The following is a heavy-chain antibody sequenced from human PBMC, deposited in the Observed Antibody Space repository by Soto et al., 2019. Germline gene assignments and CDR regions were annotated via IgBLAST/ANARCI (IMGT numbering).Heavy chain of an antibody. D-gene: IGHD5-12*01. Sequence: QVHLQESGPGLLKPSETLSLTCSVSGGPSRSYYLSWVRQAPGKGLEWIAYIAYTGITGYNPSLRSRVTIPGDKSDSVFSLKMTSVTAADTAVYYCAREGFSGYEALDSWGQGILVTVSS. CDR3: AREGFSGYEALDS. CDR2: IAYTGIT. J-gene: IGHJ4*02. CDR1: GGPSRSYY. V-gene: IGHV4-59*01.